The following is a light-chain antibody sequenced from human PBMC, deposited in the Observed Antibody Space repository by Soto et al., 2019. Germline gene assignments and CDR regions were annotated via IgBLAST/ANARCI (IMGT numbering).Light chain of an antibody. Sequence: DIQMTQSPSSLSASVGDGVTITCQASQDITNYLNWYQQKPGKSPKLLIFDAANLEAGVPSRFSGSGSGTEFTLTISSLQPDDFATYYCQHYNSYSEAFGQGTKVDIK. CDR1: QDITNY. J-gene: IGKJ1*01. CDR3: QHYNSYSEA. CDR2: DAA. V-gene: IGKV1-33*01.